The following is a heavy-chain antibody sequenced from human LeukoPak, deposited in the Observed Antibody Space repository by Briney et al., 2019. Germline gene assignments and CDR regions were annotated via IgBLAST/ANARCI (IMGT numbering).Heavy chain of an antibody. V-gene: IGHV1-69*05. J-gene: IGHJ5*02. Sequence: SVKVSCKASGGTLSSYAISWVRQAPGQGLEWMGGIIPIFGTANYAQKFQGRVTITTDESTSTAYMELSSLRSEDTAVYYCASGGGVVVPAFNNWFDPWGQGTLVTVSS. CDR1: GGTLSSYA. CDR2: IIPIFGTA. CDR3: ASGGGVVVPAFNNWFDP. D-gene: IGHD2-2*01.